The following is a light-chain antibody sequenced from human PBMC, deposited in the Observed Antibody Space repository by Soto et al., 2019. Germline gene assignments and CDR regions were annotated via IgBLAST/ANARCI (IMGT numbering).Light chain of an antibody. CDR2: GAS. V-gene: IGKV3-20*01. CDR1: QTISSNY. Sequence: EIVLTQSPGTLSLSAGERATLSCRASQTISSNYLAWYQQKPGQAPRLLIFGASYRATGIPDRFSGSGSGTEFHLNIRRLEPEDFAVYYCQQYRSSPPEFTFGPGTKVDIK. J-gene: IGKJ3*01. CDR3: QQYRSSPPEFT.